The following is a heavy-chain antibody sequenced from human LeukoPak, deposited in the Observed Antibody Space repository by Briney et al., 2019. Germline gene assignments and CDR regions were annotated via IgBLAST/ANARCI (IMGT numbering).Heavy chain of an antibody. Sequence: GGSLRLSCAASGLTFSNYWMDWVRQAPGKGLEWVSSISSSSTYIYYADSVKGRFTISRDNAKNSLYLQMNSLRAEDTAVYYCARDQIAAAVTSPFDYWGQGTLVTVSS. D-gene: IGHD6-13*01. CDR2: ISSSSTYI. CDR1: GLTFSNYW. CDR3: ARDQIAAAVTSPFDY. J-gene: IGHJ4*02. V-gene: IGHV3-21*01.